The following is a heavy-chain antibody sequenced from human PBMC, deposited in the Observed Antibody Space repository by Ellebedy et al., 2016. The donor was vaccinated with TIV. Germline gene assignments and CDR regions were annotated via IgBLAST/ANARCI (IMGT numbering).Heavy chain of an antibody. D-gene: IGHD1-26*01. J-gene: IGHJ4*02. V-gene: IGHV3-23*01. CDR1: GFTFNSFA. CDR3: AKDRIVGARKFDD. Sequence: PGGSLRLSCVASGFTFNSFAMSWVRQAPGKGLEWVSTISNSGESTNNADSGKGRFTISRDNSKNTLYLQMNGLRAEETAVYYCAKDRIVGARKFDDWGQGTLVTVSS. CDR2: ISNSGEST.